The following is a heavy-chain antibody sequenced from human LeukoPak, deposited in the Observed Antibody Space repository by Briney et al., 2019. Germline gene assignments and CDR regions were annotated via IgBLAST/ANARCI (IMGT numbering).Heavy chain of an antibody. CDR1: GFTFNNYA. J-gene: IGHJ4*02. Sequence: GGSLRLSCAASGFTFNNYAMSWVRQAPGKGLEWVSAISGGGGSTYYADSVKGRFAISRDNSKNTLYLQMNSLRAEDTAVYYCAKVSGIAAAGTRHFDYWGQGTLVTVSS. CDR2: ISGGGGST. D-gene: IGHD6-13*01. V-gene: IGHV3-23*01. CDR3: AKVSGIAAAGTRHFDY.